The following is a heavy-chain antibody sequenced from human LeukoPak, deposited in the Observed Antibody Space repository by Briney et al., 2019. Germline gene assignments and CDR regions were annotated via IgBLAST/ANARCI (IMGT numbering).Heavy chain of an antibody. J-gene: IGHJ5*02. CDR2: VNPNNGNA. CDR1: GYTFTSHD. CDR3: ARAMRTAIDRHWFDP. D-gene: IGHD5-18*01. Sequence: GASVKVSCKASGYTFTSHDINWVRQATGQGLEWMGWVNPNNGNAGYAQKFQGRVTITRNTSINTAYMELNSLRSEDTAVYYCARAMRTAIDRHWFDPWGQGTLVTVSS. V-gene: IGHV1-8*03.